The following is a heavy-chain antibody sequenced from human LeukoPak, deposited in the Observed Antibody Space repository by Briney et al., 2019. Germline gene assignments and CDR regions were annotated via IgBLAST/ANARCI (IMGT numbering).Heavy chain of an antibody. V-gene: IGHV4-34*01. CDR3: AREGYDFWTGTTNWFDP. Sequence: SETLSLTCAVYGGSFSGYYWSWIRQPPGKGLEWIGEINHSGSTNYNPSLKSRVTISVDTSKNQFSLKLSSVTAADTAVYYCAREGYDFWTGTTNWFDPWGQGTLVTVSS. CDR1: GGSFSGYY. D-gene: IGHD3-3*01. J-gene: IGHJ5*02. CDR2: INHSGST.